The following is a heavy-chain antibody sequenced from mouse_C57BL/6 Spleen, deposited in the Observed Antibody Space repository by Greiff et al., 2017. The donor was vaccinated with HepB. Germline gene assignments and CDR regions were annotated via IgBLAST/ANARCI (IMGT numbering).Heavy chain of an antibody. V-gene: IGHV1-69*01. CDR1: GYTFTSYW. CDR2: IDPSDSYT. Sequence: QVQLQQSGAELVMPGASVKLSCKASGYTFTSYWMHWVKQRPGQGLEWIGEIDPSDSYTNYNQKFKGKSTLTVDKSSSTAYMQLSSLTSEDSAVYYCARRLGRGYFDYWGQGTTLTVSS. D-gene: IGHD4-1*01. CDR3: ARRLGRGYFDY. J-gene: IGHJ2*01.